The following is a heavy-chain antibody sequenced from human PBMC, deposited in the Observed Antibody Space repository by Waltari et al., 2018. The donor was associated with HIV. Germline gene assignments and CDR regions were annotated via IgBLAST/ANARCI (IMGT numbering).Heavy chain of an antibody. CDR1: TFSSYW. D-gene: IGHD3-16*01. J-gene: IGHJ2*01. Sequence: TFSSYWMSWVRQAPGKGLEWVANIKQDGSEKYYVDSVNGRFTISRDNSKNTLYLQMNSLRAEDTAVYYCARAGGVIAADWYFDLWGRGTLVTVSS. V-gene: IGHV3-7*01. CDR2: IKQDGSEK. CDR3: ARAGGVIAADWYFDL.